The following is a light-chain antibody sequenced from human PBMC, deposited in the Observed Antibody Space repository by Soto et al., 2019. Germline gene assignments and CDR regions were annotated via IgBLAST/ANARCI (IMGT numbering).Light chain of an antibody. V-gene: IGKV3-20*01. CDR1: QSVAGSY. CDR2: GAS. J-gene: IGKJ1*01. Sequence: ETVLTQSPGTLSLSPGERATLSCRASQSVAGSYLAWYHQRPGQAPRLLIYGASRRATGIPDRFSGSGSGTDFTLTISRLEPEDFAVYYCQQYGSSWWTFGQGTKVDIK. CDR3: QQYGSSWWT.